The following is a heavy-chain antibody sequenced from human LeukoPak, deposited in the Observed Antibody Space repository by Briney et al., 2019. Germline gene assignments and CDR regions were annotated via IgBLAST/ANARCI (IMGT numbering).Heavy chain of an antibody. CDR3: ARGFVVRGVSPIRPPLSGAFHI. CDR1: GYIFSDYY. J-gene: IGHJ3*02. Sequence: ASVKVSCKASGYIFSDYYINWVRQVPGQGLEWMGWINPDSGGTNYAQKFQGRVTMTRDTSISTAYMDLSGLRSDDTAVYYCARGFVVRGVSPIRPPLSGAFHIWGQGTMVTVSS. D-gene: IGHD3-10*01. CDR2: INPDSGGT. V-gene: IGHV1-2*02.